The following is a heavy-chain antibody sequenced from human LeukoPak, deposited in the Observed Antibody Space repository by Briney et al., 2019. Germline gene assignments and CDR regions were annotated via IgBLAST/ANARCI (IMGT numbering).Heavy chain of an antibody. Sequence: SETLSLTCAVSGYSISSGYYWGWIRQPPGKGLEWIGSIYHSGSTYYNPSLKSRVTISVDTSKNQFSLKPSSVTAADTAVYYCARDIWKWYWYFDLWGRGTLVTVSS. CDR1: GYSISSGYY. CDR2: IYHSGST. J-gene: IGHJ2*01. D-gene: IGHD2-15*01. CDR3: ARDIWKWYWYFDL. V-gene: IGHV4-38-2*01.